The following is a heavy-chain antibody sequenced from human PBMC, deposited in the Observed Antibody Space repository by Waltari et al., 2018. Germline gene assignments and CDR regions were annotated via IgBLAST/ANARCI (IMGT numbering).Heavy chain of an antibody. V-gene: IGHV1-18*01. CDR3: ARERHRLMEEGYLIALDP. D-gene: IGHD3-3*01. CDR2: ISGKNGHK. J-gene: IGHJ5*02. Sequence: QVQLVQSGAEVKKPGASVKVSCKASGYTFSDYGISWVRQAPGQGLEWMGWISGKNGHKNHAQKFQGILIMTEDTSATTVYMELTYLTSDDTAVYYCARERHRLMEEGYLIALDPWGQGTLVTVSS. CDR1: GYTFSDYG.